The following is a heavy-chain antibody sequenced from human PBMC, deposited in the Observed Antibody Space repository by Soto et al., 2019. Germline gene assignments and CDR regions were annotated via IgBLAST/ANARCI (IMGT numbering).Heavy chain of an antibody. J-gene: IGHJ6*02. CDR3: ARDAGYFYGMDV. CDR2: TYYRSRWYH. CDR1: GDSVSSTTSA. Sequence: SQTLSLTCAISGDSVSSTTSAWNWIRQSPSRGLEWLGRTYYRSRWYHDYAVSVRSRVIINPDTSNNQFSLHLNSVTPEDTAVYYCARDAGYFYGMDVWGQATTHTVSS. V-gene: IGHV6-1*01.